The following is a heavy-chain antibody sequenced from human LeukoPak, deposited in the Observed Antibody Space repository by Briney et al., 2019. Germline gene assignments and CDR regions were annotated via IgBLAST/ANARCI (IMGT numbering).Heavy chain of an antibody. J-gene: IGHJ4*02. D-gene: IGHD3-22*01. CDR3: ARYYYDSSEDY. CDR2: IYYSGST. V-gene: IGHV4-39*01. CDR1: GVSISSSSYY. Sequence: SETLSLTCTVSGVSISSSSYYWGWIRQPPGKGLEWIGSIYYSGSTYYNPSLKSRVTISVDTSKNQFSLKLSSVTAADTAVYYCARYYYDSSEDYWGQGTLVTVSS.